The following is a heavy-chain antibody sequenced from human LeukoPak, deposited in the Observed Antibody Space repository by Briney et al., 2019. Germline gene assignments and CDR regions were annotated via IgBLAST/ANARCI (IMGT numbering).Heavy chain of an antibody. CDR1: GITLSNYG. CDR2: ISDSGGST. J-gene: IGHJ6*03. CDR3: AREEGYDFWSGYYYYYYYMDV. D-gene: IGHD3-3*01. Sequence: GGSLRLSCAVSGITLSNYGMSWVRQAPGKGLEWVAGISDSGGSTNYADSVKGRFTISRDNAKNSLYLQMNSLRAEDTAVYYCAREEGYDFWSGYYYYYYYMDVWGKGTTVTVSS. V-gene: IGHV3-23*01.